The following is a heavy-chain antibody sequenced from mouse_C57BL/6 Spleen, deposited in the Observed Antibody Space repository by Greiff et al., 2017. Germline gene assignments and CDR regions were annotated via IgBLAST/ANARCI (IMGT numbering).Heavy chain of an antibody. CDR2: IDPSDSYT. CDR1: GYTFTSYW. D-gene: IGHD1-1*01. V-gene: IGHV1-69*01. Sequence: QVQLQQPGAELVMPGASVKLSCKASGYTFTSYWMHWVKQRPGQGLEWIGEIDPSDSYTNYNQKFKGKSTLTVDKSSSTAYMQRSSLTSEDSAVYYCARRDYGSSYYAMDYWGQGTSVTVSS. CDR3: ARRDYGSSYYAMDY. J-gene: IGHJ4*01.